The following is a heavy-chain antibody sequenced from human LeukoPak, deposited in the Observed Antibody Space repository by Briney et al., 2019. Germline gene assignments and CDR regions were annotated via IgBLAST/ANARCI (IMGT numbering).Heavy chain of an antibody. V-gene: IGHV1-2*02. J-gene: IGHJ4*02. D-gene: IGHD3-22*01. CDR1: GYTFTGYY. Sequence: ASVKVSCKASGYTFTGYYIHWVRHAPGQGLEWMGWINPNSGGTNYAQKFQGRVTMTRDTSISTAYMELSRLRSDDTAVYYCARADSSGFYFDYWGQGTLVTVSS. CDR2: INPNSGGT. CDR3: ARADSSGFYFDY.